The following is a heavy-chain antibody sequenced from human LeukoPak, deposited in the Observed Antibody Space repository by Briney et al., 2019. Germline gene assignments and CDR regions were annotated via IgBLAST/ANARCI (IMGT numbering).Heavy chain of an antibody. Sequence: ASVKVSCKASGYTFTGYYMHWVRQAPGQGLEWMGWINPNSGGTNYAQKFQGRVTMTRDTSISTAYMELSRLRSDDTAVYYCARGAYYYGSGSYYNAPHFDYWGQGTLVTVSS. V-gene: IGHV1-2*02. CDR3: ARGAYYYGSGSYYNAPHFDY. CDR2: INPNSGGT. D-gene: IGHD3-10*01. CDR1: GYTFTGYY. J-gene: IGHJ4*02.